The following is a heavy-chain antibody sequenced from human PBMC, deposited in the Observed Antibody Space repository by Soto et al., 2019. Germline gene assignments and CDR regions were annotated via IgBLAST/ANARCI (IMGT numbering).Heavy chain of an antibody. CDR2: INAGNGNT. V-gene: IGHV1-3*01. D-gene: IGHD2-8*01. J-gene: IGHJ6*02. Sequence: ASVKVSCKASGYTFTSYAMHWVRQAPGQRLEWMGWINAGNGNTKYSQKFQGRVTITRDTSASTAYMELSSLRSEDTAVYYCARDDIVLTVYAIPLPLWGMDVWRQGTTVTVSS. CDR1: GYTFTSYA. CDR3: ARDDIVLTVYAIPLPLWGMDV.